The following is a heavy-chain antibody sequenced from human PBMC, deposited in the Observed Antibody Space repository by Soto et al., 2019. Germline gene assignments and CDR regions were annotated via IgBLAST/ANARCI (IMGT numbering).Heavy chain of an antibody. Sequence: GASVKVSCKASGGTFSSYAISWVRQAPGQGLEWMGGIFPIFGTANYAQKFQGRFTITADESTSTAYMELSSLRSEDTAVYYCARRLGYCSGGSCLGGDYYYYGMDVWGQGTTVTVSS. CDR1: GGTFSSYA. CDR2: IFPIFGTA. CDR3: ARRLGYCSGGSCLGGDYYYYGMDV. D-gene: IGHD2-15*01. V-gene: IGHV1-69*13. J-gene: IGHJ6*02.